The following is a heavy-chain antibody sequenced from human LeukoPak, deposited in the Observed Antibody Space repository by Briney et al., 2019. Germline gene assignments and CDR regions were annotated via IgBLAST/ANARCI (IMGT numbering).Heavy chain of an antibody. CDR1: GYTLTSHY. CDR3: ARGGRNFSNY. V-gene: IGHV1-46*01. Sequence: ASVKVSCKASGYTLTSHYMHWVRQAPGQGLEWMGIINPSGGSTDYAQKFQGRVTLTRDTSTSTVYMELSSLGSEDTAVYYCARGGRNFSNYWGQGTLVTVSS. J-gene: IGHJ4*02. CDR2: INPSGGST. D-gene: IGHD3-16*01.